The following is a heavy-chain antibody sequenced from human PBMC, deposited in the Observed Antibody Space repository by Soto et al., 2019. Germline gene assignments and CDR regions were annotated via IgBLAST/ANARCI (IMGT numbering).Heavy chain of an antibody. V-gene: IGHV3-23*01. CDR1: GFSFSSYA. J-gene: IGHJ4*02. D-gene: IGHD3-10*01. CDR2: IGASGGST. CDR3: AKELGFSAPTAFDY. Sequence: EVQLLQSGGGLVQPGGSLRLSCASSGFSFSSYAMSWVRQAPGKGLEWVSGIGASGGSTYYTDSVKGRFTIARDSSKNTVYLQMNILRAEDTAVYFFAKELGFSAPTAFDYWGLGTQVTVSS.